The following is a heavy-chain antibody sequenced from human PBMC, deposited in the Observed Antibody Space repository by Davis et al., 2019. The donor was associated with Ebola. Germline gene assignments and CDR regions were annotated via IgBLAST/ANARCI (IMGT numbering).Heavy chain of an antibody. V-gene: IGHV3-30*18. J-gene: IGHJ4*02. CDR2: ISDHGSNK. D-gene: IGHD1-26*01. Sequence: PGGSLRLSCEASGFTFSSYAMHWIRQAPGKGLEWVAVISDHGSNKFYADSVRGRFTISRDNSKNTLSLQMDSLRAEDTAVYYCAKDSSGYSGNHDYWGQGTLVTVSS. CDR1: GFTFSSYA. CDR3: AKDSSGYSGNHDY.